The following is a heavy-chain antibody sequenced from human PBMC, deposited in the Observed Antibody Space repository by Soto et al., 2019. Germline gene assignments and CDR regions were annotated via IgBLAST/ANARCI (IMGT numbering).Heavy chain of an antibody. D-gene: IGHD1-20*01. V-gene: IGHV3-23*01. CDR2: VSGSGEMT. J-gene: IGHJ4*02. CDR1: GFTFRGDA. Sequence: EVQLLESGGDLVQPGGSLRLACAASGFTFRGDAMSWVRQAPGKGLEWVSSVSGSGEMTHYAESVKGRFTISRDNSKDTLFLQMESLRAEGTAVYYCARSEMTYNWNDWGQGTRVTVSS. CDR3: ARSEMTYNWND.